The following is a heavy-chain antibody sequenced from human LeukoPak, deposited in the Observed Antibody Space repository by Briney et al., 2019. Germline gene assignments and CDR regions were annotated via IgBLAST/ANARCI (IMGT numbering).Heavy chain of an antibody. Sequence: HGGSLRLSCAASGFTFSSYAMSWVRQAPGKGLEWVSTISGSYGSTYYADSVKGRFTISRDSSKNTLYLQMDSLRAEDTAVYYCAEGPMTTVTTGNFDYWGQGTLVTVSS. V-gene: IGHV3-23*01. D-gene: IGHD4-17*01. CDR3: AEGPMTTVTTGNFDY. J-gene: IGHJ4*02. CDR1: GFTFSSYA. CDR2: ISGSYGST.